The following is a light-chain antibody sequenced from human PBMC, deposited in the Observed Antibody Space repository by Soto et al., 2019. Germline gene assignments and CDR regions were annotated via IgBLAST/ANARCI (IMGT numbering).Light chain of an antibody. CDR2: DVS. J-gene: IGLJ3*02. V-gene: IGLV2-14*01. CDR3: SSYTSTSRLEV. CDR1: SSDIGYYNY. Sequence: QSALAQPASVSGSPGQSITISCSGTSSDIGYYNYVSWYQHHPGKAPKLMIYDVSNRPSGISNRFFGSKSGNTASLTISGLQAEDEANYYCSSYTSTSRLEVFGGGTKLTVL.